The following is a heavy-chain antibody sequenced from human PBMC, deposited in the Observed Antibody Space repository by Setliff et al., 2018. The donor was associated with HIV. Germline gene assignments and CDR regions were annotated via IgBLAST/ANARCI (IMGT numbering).Heavy chain of an antibody. CDR2: RSYDGSNK. Sequence: GGSLRLSCAASGFTFSSYAMHWVRQAPGKGLEWVAIRSYDGSNKYYTDSVKGRFTISRDKSKNTLYLQMNRLRAEDTAVYYCARGVEFWSAYLDYWGQGTLVTVSS. J-gene: IGHJ4*02. CDR1: GFTFSSYA. V-gene: IGHV3-30*04. CDR3: ARGVEFWSAYLDY. D-gene: IGHD3-3*01.